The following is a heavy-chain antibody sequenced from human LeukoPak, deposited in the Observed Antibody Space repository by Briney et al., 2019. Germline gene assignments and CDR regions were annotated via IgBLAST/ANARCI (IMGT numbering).Heavy chain of an antibody. D-gene: IGHD3-16*01. CDR3: AGDWGGRGPPVYFDY. V-gene: IGHV4-59*01. CDR1: GGSISSYY. J-gene: IGHJ4*02. CDR2: IYYSGST. Sequence: SETLSLTCTVSGGSISSYYWSWIRQPPGKGLEWIGYIYYSGSTNYNPSLKSRVTISVDTSKNQFSLKLSSVTAADTAVYYCAGDWGGRGPPVYFDYRGQGTLVTVSS.